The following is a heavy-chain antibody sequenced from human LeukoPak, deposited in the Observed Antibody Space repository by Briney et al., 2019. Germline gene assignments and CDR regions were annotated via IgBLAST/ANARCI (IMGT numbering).Heavy chain of an antibody. CDR3: ARVDYGDPLDWFDP. J-gene: IGHJ5*02. V-gene: IGHV4-34*01. D-gene: IGHD4-17*01. Sequence: PSETLSLTCAVYGGSFSGYYWSWIRQPPGKGLEWIGEINHCGSTNYNPSLKSRVTISVDTSKNQFSLKLSSVTAADTAVYYCARVDYGDPLDWFDPWGQGTLVTVSS. CDR2: INHCGST. CDR1: GGSFSGYY.